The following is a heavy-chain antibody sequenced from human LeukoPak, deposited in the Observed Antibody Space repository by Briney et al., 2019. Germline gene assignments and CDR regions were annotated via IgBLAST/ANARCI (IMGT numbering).Heavy chain of an antibody. CDR3: ARDPYCTSTTSYASGTYFDY. D-gene: IGHD2-2*01. CDR2: IIGSGSTL. J-gene: IGHJ4*02. V-gene: IGHV3-48*03. Sequence: GGSLRLSCAASGFTFSRFEMTWVRQAPGKGLEWVSYIIGSGSTLYYADSLKGRLTISRDNSKSTLYLQMNSLRAEDTAVYYCARDPYCTSTTSYASGTYFDYWGQGSLVTVSS. CDR1: GFTFSRFE.